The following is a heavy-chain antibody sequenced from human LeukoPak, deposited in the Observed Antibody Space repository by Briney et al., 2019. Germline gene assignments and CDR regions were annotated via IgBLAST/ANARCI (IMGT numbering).Heavy chain of an antibody. CDR1: GFTFSSYW. J-gene: IGHJ3*02. D-gene: IGHD6-13*01. V-gene: IGHV3-7*01. CDR3: ARLGGGHSSSWYDAFDI. Sequence: GGSLRLSCAASGFTFSSYWMSWVRQAPGKGLEWVANIKQDGSEKYYVDSVKGRFTISRDNAKNSLYLQMNSLRAEDTAVYYCARLGGGHSSSWYDAFDIWAKGQWSPSLQ. CDR2: IKQDGSEK.